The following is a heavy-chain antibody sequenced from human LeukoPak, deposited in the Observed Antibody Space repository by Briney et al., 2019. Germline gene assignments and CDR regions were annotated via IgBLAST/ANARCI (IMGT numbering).Heavy chain of an antibody. Sequence: GGSLRLSCAAPLVTISTSAMRCGRQAPGKGLEWVSTISGGGGSAYYADSVKGRFTISRDSSKNTLYLQMKRLRAEETAVYYCAKDPGYSGYDFDYWGQGTLVTVSS. D-gene: IGHD5-12*01. CDR1: LVTISTSA. CDR3: AKDPGYSGYDFDY. CDR2: ISGGGGSA. J-gene: IGHJ4*02. V-gene: IGHV3-23*01.